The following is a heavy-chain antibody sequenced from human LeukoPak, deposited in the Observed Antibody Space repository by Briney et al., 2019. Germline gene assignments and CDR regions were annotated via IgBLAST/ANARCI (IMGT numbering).Heavy chain of an antibody. J-gene: IGHJ4*02. CDR1: GFTLSSYG. V-gene: IGHV3-30*02. CDR2: VRYDGSNK. CDR3: AKRSDDYFDY. Sequence: GGSLRLSCAASGFTLSSYGMRWVRQAPGKGLEWVAFVRYDGSNKYYADSVKGRFTISRDNSKNTLYLQMNSLRAEDTAVYYCAKRSDDYFDYWGQGTLVTVSS.